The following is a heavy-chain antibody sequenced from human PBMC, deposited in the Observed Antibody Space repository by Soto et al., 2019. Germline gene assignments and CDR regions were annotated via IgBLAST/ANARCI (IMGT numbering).Heavy chain of an antibody. V-gene: IGHV4-30-4*01. Sequence: QVQLQESGPGLVKPSQTLSLTCTVSGGSISSGDYYWSWIRQPPGKGLEWIGYIYNSGSTYYNPSLKSRATISVDTSKNQFSLKLSSVTAADTAEYYCARDDYGYYKALDYWGQETLVTVSS. CDR2: IYNSGST. CDR3: ARDDYGYYKALDY. CDR1: GGSISSGDYY. J-gene: IGHJ4*02. D-gene: IGHD4-17*01.